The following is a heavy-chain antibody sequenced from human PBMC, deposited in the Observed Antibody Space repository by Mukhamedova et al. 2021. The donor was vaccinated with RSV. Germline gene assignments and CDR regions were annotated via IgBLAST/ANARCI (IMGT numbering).Heavy chain of an antibody. J-gene: IGHJ1*01. Sequence: VRKAPGKGLEWVGRIKSKTDGGTTDYAAPVKGRFTISRDDSKNTLYLQMNSLKTEDTAVYYCTKTGYYTSEYFQHWGQGTLVT. CDR2: IKSKTDGGTT. V-gene: IGHV3-15*01. D-gene: IGHD3/OR15-3a*01. CDR3: TKTGYYTSEYFQH.